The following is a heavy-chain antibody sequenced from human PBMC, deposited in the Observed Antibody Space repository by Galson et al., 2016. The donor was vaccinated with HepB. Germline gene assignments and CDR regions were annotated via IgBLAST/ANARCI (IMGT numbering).Heavy chain of an antibody. V-gene: IGHV5-51*01. CDR1: GYSFTSYW. CDR2: IYPGDSDT. CDR3: ARLGALLTGSVGWFDP. J-gene: IGHJ5*02. D-gene: IGHD3-9*01. Sequence: QSGAEVKKPGESLKISCKGSGYSFTSYWIGRVRQMPGKGLEWMGIIYPGDSDTRYSPSFQGQVTISADKSISTAHLQWNSLKAPDTAMYYCARLGALLTGSVGWFDPWGQGTLVTVSS.